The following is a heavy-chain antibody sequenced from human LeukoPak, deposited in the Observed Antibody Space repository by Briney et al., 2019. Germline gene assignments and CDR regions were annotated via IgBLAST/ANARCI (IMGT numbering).Heavy chain of an antibody. J-gene: IGHJ5*02. V-gene: IGHV1-69*06. Sequence: SVKVSCKASGGTFTSYAISWVRQAPGQGLEWMGGIIPIFSTANYAQKFQGRVTITADRSKSTAYMELSSLRSEDTAVYYCARYSYGPYNWLDPWGQGTLVTVSS. D-gene: IGHD5-18*01. CDR2: IIPIFSTA. CDR3: ARYSYGPYNWLDP. CDR1: GGTFTSYA.